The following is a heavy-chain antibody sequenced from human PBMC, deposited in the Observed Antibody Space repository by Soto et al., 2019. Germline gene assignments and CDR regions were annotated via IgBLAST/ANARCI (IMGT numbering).Heavy chain of an antibody. J-gene: IGHJ6*02. CDR3: ARDRGGYGSGKLTWDV. V-gene: IGHV1-69*12. D-gene: IGHD3-10*01. Sequence: QVQLVQSGAEVKKPGSSVKVSCKASGGTFSSYAISWVRQAPGQGLEWMGGIIPIFGTANYAQKFQGRVTITADESTSTAYMELRRLRAEDTAVYYCARDRGGYGSGKLTWDVWGQGTTVTVSS. CDR2: IIPIFGTA. CDR1: GGTFSSYA.